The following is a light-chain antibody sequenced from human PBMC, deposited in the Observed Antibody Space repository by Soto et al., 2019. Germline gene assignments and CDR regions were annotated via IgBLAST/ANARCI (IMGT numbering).Light chain of an antibody. Sequence: QSVLTQPPSASGSPGQSVTISCTGTSSDVGGYNYVSWYQQHPGNAPNLMIYEVSKRPSGVPDRFSGSKSGNTASLTVSGLQAEDEADYYCSSYAGSNILSVVFGGGTKLTVL. J-gene: IGLJ2*01. V-gene: IGLV2-8*01. CDR1: SSDVGGYNY. CDR3: SSYAGSNILSVV. CDR2: EVS.